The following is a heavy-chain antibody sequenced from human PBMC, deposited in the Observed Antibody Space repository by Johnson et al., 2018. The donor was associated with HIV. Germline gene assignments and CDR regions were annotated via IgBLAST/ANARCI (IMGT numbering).Heavy chain of an antibody. D-gene: IGHD7-27*01. Sequence: QVQLVESGGGLVQPGGSLRLSCAASGFTFSSYAMSWVRQAPGKGLEWVAVIWCGGSNKYNADSVKGRFTISRDISKNTLHLQMNSLRAEDTAVYYCARSNWAHFDAFEIWGQGTMVTVSS. CDR2: IWCGGSNK. V-gene: IGHV3-33*08. CDR3: ARSNWAHFDAFEI. J-gene: IGHJ3*02. CDR1: GFTFSSYA.